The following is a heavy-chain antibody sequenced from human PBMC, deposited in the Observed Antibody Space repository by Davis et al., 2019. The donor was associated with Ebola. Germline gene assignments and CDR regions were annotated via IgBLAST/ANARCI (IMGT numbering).Heavy chain of an antibody. CDR3: ARQESQLHRYYFDS. CDR2: IYYTGTT. V-gene: IGHV4-59*08. D-gene: IGHD4-23*01. J-gene: IGHJ4*02. Sequence: SETLSLTCTVSGGSIRSHYWSWIRQPPGKGLEWIGYIYYTGTTNFNPFLKSRVTLSVHTSENKFSLKLSSVTAADTAVYYCARQESQLHRYYFDSWGQGTLVTVSS. CDR1: GGSIRSHY.